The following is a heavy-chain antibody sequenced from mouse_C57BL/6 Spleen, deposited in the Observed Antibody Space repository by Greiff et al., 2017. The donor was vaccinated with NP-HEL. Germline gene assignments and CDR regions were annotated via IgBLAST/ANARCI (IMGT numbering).Heavy chain of an antibody. Sequence: DVMLVESGEGLVKPGGSLKLSCAASGFTFSSYAMSWVRQTPEKRLEWVAYISSGGDYIYYADTVKGRFTLSIANARKTLYRKMSSLKSEDTAMYYCTRVYYDYDAWFAYWGQGTLVTVSA. D-gene: IGHD2-4*01. CDR3: TRVYYDYDAWFAY. V-gene: IGHV5-9-1*02. CDR1: GFTFSSYA. CDR2: ISSGGDYI. J-gene: IGHJ3*01.